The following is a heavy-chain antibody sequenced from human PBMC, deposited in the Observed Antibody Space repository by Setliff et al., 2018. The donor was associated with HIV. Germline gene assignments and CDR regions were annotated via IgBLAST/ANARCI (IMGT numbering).Heavy chain of an antibody. D-gene: IGHD3-10*01. CDR2: ISQSGST. V-gene: IGHV4-34*01. Sequence: PSETLSLTCAVYGGSFSGYLWSWIRQVPGEGPQWIGEISQSGSTNYNPSLKSRVSISRDNSKNTLYLQTGSLRPEDMAVYYCVRDALLDDAFDIWGQGTMVTVSS. J-gene: IGHJ3*02. CDR3: VRDALLDDAFDI. CDR1: GGSFSGYL.